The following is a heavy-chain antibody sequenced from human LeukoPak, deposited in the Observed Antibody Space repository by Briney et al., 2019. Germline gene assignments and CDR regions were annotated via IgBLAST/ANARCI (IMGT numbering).Heavy chain of an antibody. D-gene: IGHD6-13*01. J-gene: IGHJ5*02. V-gene: IGHV4-59*01. CDR2: IYYSGST. CDR1: GGSISSYY. CDR3: ARAIAAAGTFWFDP. Sequence: SSETLSLTCTVSGGSISSYYWSWIRQPPGKGLEWIGYIYYSGSTNYNPSLKSRVTISVDTSKNQFSLKLSSVTAADTAVYYCARAIAAAGTFWFDPWGQGTLVTVSS.